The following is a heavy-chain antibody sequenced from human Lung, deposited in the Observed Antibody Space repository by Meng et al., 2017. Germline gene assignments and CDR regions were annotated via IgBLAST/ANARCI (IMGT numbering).Heavy chain of an antibody. J-gene: IGHJ4*02. CDR3: ARESDKGYYFDY. V-gene: IGHV3-33*01. CDR1: GFTFSNYG. CDR2: IWYDGSNK. Sequence: QVRLVESGGGVVQPGRSLRLSCAASGFTFSNYGMHWVRQAPGKGLEWVAVIWYDGSNKYYADSVKGRFTISRDNSKNTLYLQMNSLRAEDTAVYYCARESDKGYYFDYWGQGTLVTVSS. D-gene: IGHD2-21*01.